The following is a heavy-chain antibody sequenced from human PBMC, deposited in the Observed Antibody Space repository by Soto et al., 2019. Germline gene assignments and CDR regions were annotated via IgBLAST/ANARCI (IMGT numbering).Heavy chain of an antibody. CDR1: GFTFSTYA. Sequence: AGGSLRLSCAASGFTFSTYAIIWGRQAPGKGLEWVSAISGNCGNTYYVDSVRGRFTIIRDNSKNLLLLQMNSLRVEDTAIYYCTKYSHWGIIPPTHDHWGPRTHVT. CDR3: TKYSHWGIIPPTHDH. D-gene: IGHD3-16*01. J-gene: IGHJ4*02. V-gene: IGHV3-23*01. CDR2: ISGNCGNT.